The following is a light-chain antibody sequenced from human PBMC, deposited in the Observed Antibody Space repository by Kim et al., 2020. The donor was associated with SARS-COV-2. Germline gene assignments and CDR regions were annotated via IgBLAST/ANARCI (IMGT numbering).Light chain of an antibody. V-gene: IGLV3-19*01. CDR1: SLRVSY. Sequence: SSELTQEPTVSVALGQTVRITCQGDSLRVSYATWYQQKPGQAPVLVVYHKNQRPSGIPDRFSGSSSLNTASLTITRAQAEDEADYYCSSRDTSGDHVLFG. CDR2: HKN. CDR3: SSRDTSGDHVL. J-gene: IGLJ1*01.